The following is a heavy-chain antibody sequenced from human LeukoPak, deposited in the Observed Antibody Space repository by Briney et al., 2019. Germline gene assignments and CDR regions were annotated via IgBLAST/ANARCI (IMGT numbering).Heavy chain of an antibody. CDR3: ARSPLVVVAATPGPWYFDY. Sequence: PGGSLRLSCAASGFTFTTYWMSWVRQAPGKGLEWVSGINWNGGSTGYADSVKGRFTISRDNAKNSLYLQMNSLRAEDTAVYYCARSPLVVVAATPGPWYFDYWGQGTLVTASS. CDR1: GFTFTTYW. D-gene: IGHD2-15*01. V-gene: IGHV3-20*04. J-gene: IGHJ4*02. CDR2: INWNGGST.